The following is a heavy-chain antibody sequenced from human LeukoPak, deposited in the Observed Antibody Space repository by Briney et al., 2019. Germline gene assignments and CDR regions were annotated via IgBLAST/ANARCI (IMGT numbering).Heavy chain of an antibody. CDR1: GFIVSSNY. Sequence: PGGSLRLSCAASGFIVSSNYMSWVRQAPGKGLEWVSVIYRDGDTYYADSVKGRFTISRDNSKNTVYLQMNTLRAEDTAVYYCARELPVGCGHHDAFDIWGQGTMVTVSS. CDR2: IYRDGDT. V-gene: IGHV3-53*01. D-gene: IGHD1-26*01. CDR3: ARELPVGCGHHDAFDI. J-gene: IGHJ3*02.